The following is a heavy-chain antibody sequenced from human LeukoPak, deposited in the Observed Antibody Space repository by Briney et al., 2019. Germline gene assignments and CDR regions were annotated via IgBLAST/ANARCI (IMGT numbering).Heavy chain of an antibody. V-gene: IGHV3-21*01. CDR2: ISATSTYL. D-gene: IGHD5-18*01. CDR1: GFTFNYYS. J-gene: IGHJ4*02. CDR3: ARGVDTHTYYFDS. Sequence: GGSLRLSCAASGFTFNYYSMNWVRQAPGKGLELVSSISATSTYLYYADSVRGRFTISRDNAKNSLYLQMDSLRAEDTAVYYCARGVDTHTYYFDSWGQGNLVTVSS.